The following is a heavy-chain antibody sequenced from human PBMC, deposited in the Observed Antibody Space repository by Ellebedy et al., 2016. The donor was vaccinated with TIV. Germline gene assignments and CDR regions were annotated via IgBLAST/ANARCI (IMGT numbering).Heavy chain of an antibody. CDR1: GFTFSNFW. D-gene: IGHD1-26*01. Sequence: GGSLRLXCAASGFTFSNFWMSWVRQAPGKGLEWVANIKEDGGEKYYVDSVKGRFTVSRDNDKNSLYLQMNSLRVEDTAVYYCAGDEAGVGATKLDYWGQGTLVTVSS. J-gene: IGHJ4*02. V-gene: IGHV3-7*01. CDR2: IKEDGGEK. CDR3: AGDEAGVGATKLDY.